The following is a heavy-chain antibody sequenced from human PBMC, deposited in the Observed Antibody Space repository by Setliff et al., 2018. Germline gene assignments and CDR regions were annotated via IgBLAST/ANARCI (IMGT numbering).Heavy chain of an antibody. CDR1: GGSVGTDYNY. CDR3: ARVSGFLYMVD. Sequence: SETLSLTCTVSGGSVGTDYNYWSWIRQPAGKGLEWIGHIYTTWSSKYNPSLESRVTISLDASKNQFSLEMTSVTAADTAVYYCARVSGFLYMVDWGKGTTVTVSS. D-gene: IGHD3-3*01. CDR2: IYTTWSS. V-gene: IGHV4-61*09. J-gene: IGHJ6*03.